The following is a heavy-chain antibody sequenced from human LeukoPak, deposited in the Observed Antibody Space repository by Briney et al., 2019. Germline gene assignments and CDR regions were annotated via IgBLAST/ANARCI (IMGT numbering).Heavy chain of an antibody. CDR3: ARDRGYSNLDY. D-gene: IGHD4-11*01. J-gene: IGHJ4*02. CDR2: MNEDGSEK. Sequence: PGGSLRLSCAASGFGFSNYWMSWVRQAPGKGLEWVANMNEDGSEKNYVDSVKGRFTISRDNAQDSLYLQMNSLRAEDTTVYYCARDRGYSNLDYWGQGTLLTVSS. V-gene: IGHV3-7*01. CDR1: GFGFSNYW.